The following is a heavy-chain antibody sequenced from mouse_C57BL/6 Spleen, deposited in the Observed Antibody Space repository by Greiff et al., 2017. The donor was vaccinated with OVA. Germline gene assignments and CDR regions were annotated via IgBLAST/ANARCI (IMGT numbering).Heavy chain of an antibody. CDR1: GYTFTSYW. CDR2: IHPNSGST. V-gene: IGHV1-64*01. J-gene: IGHJ1*03. Sequence: VQLQQPGAELVKPGASVKLSCKASGYTFTSYWMHWVKQRPGQGLEWIGMIHPNSGSTNYNEKFKSKATLTVDKSSSTAYMQLSSLTSEDSAVYYCARAKGYGSSSYVDVWGTGTTVTVSS. CDR3: ARAKGYGSSSYVDV. D-gene: IGHD1-1*01.